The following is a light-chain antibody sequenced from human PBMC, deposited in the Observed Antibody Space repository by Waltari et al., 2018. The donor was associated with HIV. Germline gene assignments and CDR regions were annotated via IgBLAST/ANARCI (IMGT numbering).Light chain of an antibody. CDR3: SSYTTSNTVV. Sequence: QSALTQPASVSGSPGQSITIPCSGTSSDLSTYDFVPWYQKHPAKAPKLLIYDVTARPSGVSRRFSGSKSGSTASLTISSIQADDEADYYCSSYTTSNTVVFGPGTKLSVL. CDR2: DVT. J-gene: IGLJ2*01. V-gene: IGLV2-14*03. CDR1: SSDLSTYDF.